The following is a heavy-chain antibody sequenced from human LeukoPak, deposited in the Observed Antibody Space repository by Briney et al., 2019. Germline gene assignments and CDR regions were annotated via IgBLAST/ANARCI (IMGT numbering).Heavy chain of an antibody. D-gene: IGHD6-19*01. V-gene: IGHV4-59*08. CDR1: GFTFEDYA. Sequence: PGGSLRLSCAASGFTFEDYAMSWVRQAPGKGLEWIGYIYYSGSTNYNPSLKSRVTISVDTSKNQFSLKLSSVTAADTAVYYCARWRIDSSGWYFDYWGQGTLVTVSS. CDR2: IYYSGST. CDR3: ARWRIDSSGWYFDY. J-gene: IGHJ4*02.